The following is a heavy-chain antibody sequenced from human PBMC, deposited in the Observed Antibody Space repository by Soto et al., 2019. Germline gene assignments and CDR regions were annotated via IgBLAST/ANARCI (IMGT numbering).Heavy chain of an antibody. V-gene: IGHV3-23*01. Sequence: VYLLESGGGLVQPGGSLRLSCAASGFTFNTDDTSWVRQAPGRGLEWVSGISVAGVGTYYADSVKGRFTISRDLSKSTMYLQMNSLRVEDTAVYYCAKVTWNSHGMDIWGQGTAVTVSS. CDR1: GFTFNTDD. CDR2: ISVAGVGT. D-gene: IGHD1-1*01. CDR3: AKVTWNSHGMDI. J-gene: IGHJ6*02.